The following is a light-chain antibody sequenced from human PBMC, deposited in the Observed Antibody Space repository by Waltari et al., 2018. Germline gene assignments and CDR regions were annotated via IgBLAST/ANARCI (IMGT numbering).Light chain of an antibody. V-gene: IGKV3-11*01. CDR2: DAS. CDR1: QSVSSY. J-gene: IGKJ3*01. Sequence: EIVLTQSPATLSLSPWERATLSCRASQSVSSYLAWYQQKPGQAPRLLIYDASNRATGIPARFSGSGSGTDFALAISSLEPEDVAVYYCQQRSNWPLTFGPGTKVDIK. CDR3: QQRSNWPLT.